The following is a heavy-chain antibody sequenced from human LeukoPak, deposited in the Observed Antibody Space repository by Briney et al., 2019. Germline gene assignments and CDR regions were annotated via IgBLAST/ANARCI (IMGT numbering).Heavy chain of an antibody. CDR3: AGRFARNYYDSKRSLNWFDA. CDR1: GGSISSGSYY. Sequence: PSETLSLTCTVSGGSISSGSYYWSWIRQPPGKGLEWIGEINHSGSTNYNPSLKSRVTISVDTSKNQFSLKLSSVTAADTAVYYCAGRFARNYYDSKRSLNWFDAGGQGTLVTVSA. CDR2: INHSGST. D-gene: IGHD3-22*01. J-gene: IGHJ5*02. V-gene: IGHV4-39*07.